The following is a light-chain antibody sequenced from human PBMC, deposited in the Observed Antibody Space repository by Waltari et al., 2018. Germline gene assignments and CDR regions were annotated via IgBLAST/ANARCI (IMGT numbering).Light chain of an antibody. CDR3: SSYTTSGTLI. V-gene: IGLV2-14*03. CDR2: AVT. J-gene: IGLJ2*01. Sequence: QSALTQPDSVSGSPGQSITISCTGTISDVGSYNYLSWYQHHPGKPPQLIIYAVTKRPSGVSNRFSGSKSGTTASLTISGLQAEDEADFYCSSYTTSGTLIFGGGTKLTVL. CDR1: ISDVGSYNY.